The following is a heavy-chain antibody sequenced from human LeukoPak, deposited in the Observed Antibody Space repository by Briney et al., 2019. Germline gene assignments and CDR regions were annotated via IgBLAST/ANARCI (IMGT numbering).Heavy chain of an antibody. CDR1: GGSFSSYY. V-gene: IGHV4-39*01. J-gene: IGHJ3*02. D-gene: IGHD1-26*01. Sequence: SETLSLTCAVYGGSFSSYYWGWIRQPPGKGLEWIGSIYYSGSTYYNPSLKSRVTISVDTSKNQFSLKLSSVTAADTAVYYCARRIDLSGSYFVRVTEGDDAFDIWGQGTMVTVSS. CDR2: IYYSGST. CDR3: ARRIDLSGSYFVRVTEGDDAFDI.